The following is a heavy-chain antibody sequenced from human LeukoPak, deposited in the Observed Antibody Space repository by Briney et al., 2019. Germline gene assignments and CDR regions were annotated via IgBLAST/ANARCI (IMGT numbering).Heavy chain of an antibody. CDR2: ISYDGSNK. CDR3: AKDGNLIVALDY. D-gene: IGHD2/OR15-2a*01. V-gene: IGHV3-30*18. J-gene: IGHJ4*02. CDR1: GFTFSSYG. Sequence: GRSLRLSCAASGFTFSSYGMHWVRQAPGKGLEWVAVISYDGSNKYYADSVKGRFIISRDNSKNTLYLQMNSLRAEDTAVYYCAKDGNLIVALDYWGQGTLVTVSS.